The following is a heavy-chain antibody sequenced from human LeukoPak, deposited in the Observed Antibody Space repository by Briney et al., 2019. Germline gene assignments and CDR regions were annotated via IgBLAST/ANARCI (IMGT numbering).Heavy chain of an antibody. J-gene: IGHJ4*02. CDR3: ARTLYIAAAPGGFDY. D-gene: IGHD6-13*01. Sequence: ASVKVSCKASGYTFTGYDINWVRQATGQGLEWMGWMNPNSGNTGYAQKFQGRVTMTRDTSTGTAYMELSRLRSDDTAVYYCARTLYIAAAPGGFDYWGQGTLVAVSS. CDR1: GYTFTGYD. V-gene: IGHV1-8*01. CDR2: MNPNSGNT.